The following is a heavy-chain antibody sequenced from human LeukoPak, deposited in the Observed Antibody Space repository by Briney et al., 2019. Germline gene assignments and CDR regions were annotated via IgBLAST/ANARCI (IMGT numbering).Heavy chain of an antibody. Sequence: GGSLRLSCAASGFTFSSYAMSWVRQAPGKGLEWVSAISRSGGSTYYADSVKGRFTISRDNSKNTLYLQMNSLRAEDTAVYYCAKDVVVVPAASFDYWGQGTLVTVSS. CDR3: AKDVVVVPAASFDY. D-gene: IGHD2-2*01. CDR1: GFTFSSYA. CDR2: ISRSGGST. V-gene: IGHV3-23*01. J-gene: IGHJ4*02.